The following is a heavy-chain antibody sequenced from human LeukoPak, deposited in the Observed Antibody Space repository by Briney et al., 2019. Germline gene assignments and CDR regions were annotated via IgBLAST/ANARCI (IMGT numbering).Heavy chain of an antibody. V-gene: IGHV3-21*01. CDR3: ARGYYYGSGSPSY. Sequence: SGGSPRLSCAASGFTFSSYSMNWVRQAPGKGLEWVSSISSSSSYIYYADSVKGRFTISRDNAKNSLYLQMNSLRAEDTAVYYCARGYYYGSGSPSYWGQGTLVTVSS. J-gene: IGHJ4*02. CDR2: ISSSSSYI. D-gene: IGHD3-10*01. CDR1: GFTFSSYS.